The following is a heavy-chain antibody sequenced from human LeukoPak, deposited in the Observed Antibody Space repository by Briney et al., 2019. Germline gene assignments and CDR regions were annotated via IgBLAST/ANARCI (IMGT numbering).Heavy chain of an antibody. CDR1: GYNFLGYD. V-gene: IGHV1-2*02. CDR3: ARGIPSFSLFGMVIY. Sequence: GASVKDSCMASGYNFLGYDLHWVRQALGQGFEWMGWIYPNNGDTNYTQKFQGRVTMTRDTSVSTAFMELSTLKSDDAAVYYCARGIPSFSLFGMVIYWGQGTLLTVSS. J-gene: IGHJ4*02. CDR2: IYPNNGDT. D-gene: IGHD3-3*01.